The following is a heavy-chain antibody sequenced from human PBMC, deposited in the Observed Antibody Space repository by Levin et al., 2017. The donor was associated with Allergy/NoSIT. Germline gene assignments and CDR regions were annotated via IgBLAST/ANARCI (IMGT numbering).Heavy chain of an antibody. Sequence: GGSLRLSCAASGFTFSSYGMHWVRQAPGKGLEWVAVIWYDGSNKYYADSVKGRFTISRDNSKNTLYLQMNSLRAEDTAVYYCASSYDSSGYGYFDYWGQGTLVTVSS. J-gene: IGHJ4*02. V-gene: IGHV3-33*01. CDR1: GFTFSSYG. CDR3: ASSYDSSGYGYFDY. CDR2: IWYDGSNK. D-gene: IGHD3-22*01.